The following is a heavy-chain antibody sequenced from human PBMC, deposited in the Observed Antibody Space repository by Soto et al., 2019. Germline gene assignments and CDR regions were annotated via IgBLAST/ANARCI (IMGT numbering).Heavy chain of an antibody. CDR1: GGSISSTFW. CDR2: IYHSGST. CDR3: ARGVSGSEGFDY. J-gene: IGHJ4*02. D-gene: IGHD3-22*01. Sequence: QVQLQESGPGLVNPSGTLSLTCDVSGGSISSTFWWIWVRQPPGKGLDWIGEIYHSGSTNYNPSLKSRVTISVDRSKNQFSLRLNSVTAADTAVYYCARGVSGSEGFDYWGQGTLVTVSS. V-gene: IGHV4-4*02.